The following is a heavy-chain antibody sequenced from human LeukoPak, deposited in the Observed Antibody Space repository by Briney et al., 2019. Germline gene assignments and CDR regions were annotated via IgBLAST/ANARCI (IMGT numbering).Heavy chain of an antibody. CDR3: ARGDSIGSGLDAFDV. D-gene: IGHD3-22*01. CDR1: GYTFTSYY. CDR2: INPSVGST. V-gene: IGHV1-46*01. J-gene: IGHJ3*01. Sequence: ASGKVSCKASGYTFTSYYIHWVRQAPGQGLEWMGIINPSVGSTSYAQKFQGRVTMTRDTSTSTVYMELSSLKSEDTAVYYCARGDSIGSGLDAFDVWSQGTMVTVSS.